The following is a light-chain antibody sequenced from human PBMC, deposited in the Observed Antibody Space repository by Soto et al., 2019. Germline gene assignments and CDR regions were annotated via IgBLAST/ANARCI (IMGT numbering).Light chain of an antibody. CDR3: QPYGSSPRT. CDR1: QSVSSSY. J-gene: IGKJ1*01. Sequence: DIVWTQSPGTLSLSPGERYTLSCLASQSVSSSYLAWYQLKPGQAPRLLIYGASSRAIGITDRFSGSGSGTDFTLTISRLDPEDFAVYFCQPYGSSPRTVGQGTKVDIK. CDR2: GAS. V-gene: IGKV3-20*01.